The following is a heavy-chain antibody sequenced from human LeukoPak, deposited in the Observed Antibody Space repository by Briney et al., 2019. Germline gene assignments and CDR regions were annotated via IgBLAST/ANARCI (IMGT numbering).Heavy chain of an antibody. CDR3: ARSGVPAAILIDY. J-gene: IGHJ4*02. D-gene: IGHD2-2*01. CDR1: GFTFSSYE. V-gene: IGHV3-48*03. Sequence: GGSLRPSCAASGFTFSSYEMNWVRQAPGKGLEWVSYISSSGSTIYYADSVKGRFTISRDNAKNSLYLQMNSLRAEDTAVYYCARSGVPAAILIDYWGQGTLVTVSS. CDR2: ISSSGSTI.